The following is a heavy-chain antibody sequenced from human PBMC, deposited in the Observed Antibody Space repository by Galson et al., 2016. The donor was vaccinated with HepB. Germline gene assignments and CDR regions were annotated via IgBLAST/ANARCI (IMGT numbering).Heavy chain of an antibody. CDR1: GGTFSSYA. CDR3: ARHPKLYSGSYSYYFDY. J-gene: IGHJ4*02. D-gene: IGHD1-26*01. CDR2: IIPIFGTP. V-gene: IGHV1-69*13. Sequence: VKVSCKASGGTFSSYAIGWVRQAPGQGLEWMGRIIPIFGTPDYAQKFQGRVTITADESTSTAYMELSSLTSEDTAVYYCARHPKLYSGSYSYYFDYWGQGNLVTVSS.